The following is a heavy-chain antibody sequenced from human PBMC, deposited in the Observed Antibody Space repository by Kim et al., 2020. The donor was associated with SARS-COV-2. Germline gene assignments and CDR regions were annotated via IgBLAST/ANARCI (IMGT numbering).Heavy chain of an antibody. CDR3: ARDVAGYCTSYSCYTGDPPFDY. V-gene: IGHV1-18*01. Sequence: ASVKVSCRTSGYIFTNYGVSWVRQAPGQGLEWLGWISAYNGHINYGRKFEGRVTMTTNKSTRTAYLELRSLRSDDTALYYCARDVAGYCTSYSCYTGDPPFDYWIQGSLVTVSS. CDR1: GYIFTNYG. D-gene: IGHD2-2*02. J-gene: IGHJ4*02. CDR2: ISAYNGHI.